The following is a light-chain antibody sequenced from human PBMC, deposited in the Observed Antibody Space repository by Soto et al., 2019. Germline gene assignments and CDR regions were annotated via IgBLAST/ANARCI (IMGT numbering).Light chain of an antibody. V-gene: IGLV2-14*01. CDR1: NSDVGGYNY. Sequence: QSVLTQPASVSGSPGQSITISCTGTNSDVGGYNYVSWYQQRPGTAPKLMIYDVSYRPSGVSNRFSGSKSGNTASLTISGLQAEDEADYYCGSYTRSSTGVVFGGGTQLTVL. CDR2: DVS. CDR3: GSYTRSSTGVV. J-gene: IGLJ3*02.